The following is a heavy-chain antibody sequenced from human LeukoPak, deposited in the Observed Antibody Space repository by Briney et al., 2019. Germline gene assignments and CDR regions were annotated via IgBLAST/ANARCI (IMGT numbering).Heavy chain of an antibody. D-gene: IGHD3-9*01. V-gene: IGHV4-30-4*01. Sequence: PSETLSLTCTVSGGSISSGDYYWSWIRQPPGKGLEWIGYIYYSGSTYYNPSLKSRVTISVDTSKNQFSLKLSSVTAADTAVYYCASSPYDILTGYYQWGAWGQGTLVTVSS. CDR3: ASSPYDILTGYYQWGA. CDR1: GGSISSGDYY. CDR2: IYYSGST. J-gene: IGHJ5*02.